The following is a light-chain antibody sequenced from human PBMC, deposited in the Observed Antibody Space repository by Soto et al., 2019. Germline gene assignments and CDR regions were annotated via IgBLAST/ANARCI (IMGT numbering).Light chain of an antibody. Sequence: QSVLTQPASVSGSPGQSITISCTGTITDIGAYNYVSWYQQHPGKAPKLLIYEVTNRPSGVSTRFSGSKTGNTASLTISGLQPEDEAYYYCSSYRSVGTAVFGTGTKLTVL. CDR2: EVT. V-gene: IGLV2-14*01. J-gene: IGLJ1*01. CDR3: SSYRSVGTAV. CDR1: ITDIGAYNY.